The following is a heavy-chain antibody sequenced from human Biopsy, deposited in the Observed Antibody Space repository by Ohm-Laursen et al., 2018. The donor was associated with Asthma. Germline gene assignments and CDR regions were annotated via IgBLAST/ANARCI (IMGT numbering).Heavy chain of an antibody. CDR1: GFTVSRDH. CDR3: ARGDSSGWSHFYFDY. Sequence: SLRLSCSASGFTVSRDHMFCVRQAPGRGLEWVSVIYSGGTSHTADSVRGRFTISRDFSKNTLHLQMDSLRVEDTAVYFCARGDSSGWSHFYFDYWGQGTLVPVSS. V-gene: IGHV3-53*01. J-gene: IGHJ4*02. CDR2: IYSGGTS. D-gene: IGHD6-19*01.